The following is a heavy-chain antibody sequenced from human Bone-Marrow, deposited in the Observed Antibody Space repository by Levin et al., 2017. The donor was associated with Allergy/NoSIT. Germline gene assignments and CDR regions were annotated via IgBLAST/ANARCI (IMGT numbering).Heavy chain of an antibody. V-gene: IGHV3-23*01. CDR2: ISRSGASA. Sequence: SGGSLRLSCAASGFSFSDHAMSWVRHAPGKGLEWVSTISRSGASAYYADSVKGRFTISRDNSKNTLSLQMNSLRAEDTAVYYCAKGQNVIMTSTPFDYWGQGNLVIVSS. D-gene: IGHD2-21*02. J-gene: IGHJ4*02. CDR3: AKGQNVIMTSTPFDY. CDR1: GFSFSDHA.